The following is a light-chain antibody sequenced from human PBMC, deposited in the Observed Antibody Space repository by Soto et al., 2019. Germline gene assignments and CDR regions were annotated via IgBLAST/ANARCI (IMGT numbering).Light chain of an antibody. V-gene: IGKV1-5*01. CDR1: QNIRNL. CDR3: QHYNSYSEA. J-gene: IGKJ1*01. Sequence: DLQLTQSPSTLSAAVVDSVTITCRASQNIRNLLAWYQQKPGKAPKPLIYDASTLKTGVPSRFSGSGSGTEFTLTISSLQPDDFATYYCQHYNSYSEAFGQGTKVDIK. CDR2: DAS.